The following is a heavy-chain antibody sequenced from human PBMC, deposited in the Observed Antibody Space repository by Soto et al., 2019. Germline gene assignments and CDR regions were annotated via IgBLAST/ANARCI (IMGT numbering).Heavy chain of an antibody. CDR2: IQPSSGRT. CDR3: ARGVTAGVDY. CDR1: GYSFTGLD. D-gene: IGHD1-26*01. Sequence: ASVKVSCKASGYSFTGLDINWVRQTTGQGLEWMGWIQPSSGRTGYAQKFQGRVTMTRDTSINTAYMELSSLTSDDTAFYYCARGVTAGVDYWGQGTLVTSPQ. V-gene: IGHV1-8*01. J-gene: IGHJ4*02.